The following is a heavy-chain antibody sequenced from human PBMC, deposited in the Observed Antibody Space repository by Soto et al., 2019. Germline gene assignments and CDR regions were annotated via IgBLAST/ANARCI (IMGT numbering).Heavy chain of an antibody. J-gene: IGHJ4*02. CDR2: ISYDGSNK. CDR3: AKDKIPVVVTAPFDY. Sequence: QVQLVESGGGVVQPGRSLRLSCAASGFTFSSYGMHWVRQAPGKGPEWVAVISYDGSNKYYADSVKGRFTISRDNSKNTLYLQMNSLRAEDTAVYYCAKDKIPVVVTAPFDYWGPGTLVTVSS. D-gene: IGHD2-21*02. CDR1: GFTFSSYG. V-gene: IGHV3-30*18.